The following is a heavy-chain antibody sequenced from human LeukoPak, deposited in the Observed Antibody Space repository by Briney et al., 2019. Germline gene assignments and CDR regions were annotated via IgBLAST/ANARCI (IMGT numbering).Heavy chain of an antibody. CDR2: IRSGGENT. CDR3: AILSWDGRGSFY. J-gene: IGHJ4*02. Sequence: PGGSLRLSCAASGFTFSTYSMSWVRQAPGKGLEWVSAIRSGGENTYYADSVRGQFTISKDNSRGTLSLQMNRLKAEETAVYFCAILSWDGRGSFYWGQGTLVTVSS. V-gene: IGHV3-23*01. D-gene: IGHD3-10*01. CDR1: GFTFSTYS.